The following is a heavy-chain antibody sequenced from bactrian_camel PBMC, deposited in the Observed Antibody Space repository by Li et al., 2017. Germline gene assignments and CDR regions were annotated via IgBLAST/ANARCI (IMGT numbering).Heavy chain of an antibody. J-gene: IGHJ4*01. CDR3: AADVGSMSGNCRPNY. CDR1: GYSAVRDS. CDR2: IYTFGRRA. D-gene: IGHD6*01. V-gene: IGHV3S25*01. Sequence: WQLVESGGGSVQAGGSLRLSCETSGYSAVRDSIAWFRQVPGKEHEQVAVFIYTFGRRAAYADSVKGRFTLSSDSGGNTVYLQMNNLKPEDTAIYTCAADVGSMSGNCRPNYWGQGTQVTVS.